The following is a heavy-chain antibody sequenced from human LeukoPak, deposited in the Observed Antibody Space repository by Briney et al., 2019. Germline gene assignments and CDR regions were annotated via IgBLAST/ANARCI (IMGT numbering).Heavy chain of an antibody. CDR3: ARRRWLRPYNWFDP. CDR2: INHSGST. CDR1: GGSFSGYY. D-gene: IGHD5-24*01. Sequence: PSETLSLTCAVYGGSFSGYYWSWIRQPPGKGLEWIGEINHSGSTNYNPSLKSRVTISVDTSKNQFSLKLGSVTAADTAVYYCARRRWLRPYNWFDPWGQGTLVTVSS. J-gene: IGHJ5*02. V-gene: IGHV4-34*01.